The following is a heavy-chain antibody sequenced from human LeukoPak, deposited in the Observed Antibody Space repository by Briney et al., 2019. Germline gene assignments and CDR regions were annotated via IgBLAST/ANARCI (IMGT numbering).Heavy chain of an antibody. CDR2: IYYSGST. J-gene: IGHJ4*02. D-gene: IGHD2-15*01. CDR1: GGSISSHY. V-gene: IGHV4-59*08. CDR3: ARRSGGTVDY. Sequence: SETLSLTCTVSGGSISSHYWSWIRQPPGKGLEWIAYIYYSGSTNYNPSLKSRVTISVDTSKNQFSLKLSSVTAADTAVYYCARRSGGTVDYWGQGTLVTVSS.